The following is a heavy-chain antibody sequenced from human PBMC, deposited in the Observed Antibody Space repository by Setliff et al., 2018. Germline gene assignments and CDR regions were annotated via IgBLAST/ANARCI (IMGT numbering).Heavy chain of an antibody. V-gene: IGHV4-34*01. CDR3: ARGYCSSPSCFFAGWFDP. D-gene: IGHD2-2*01. CDR2: INHTGST. CDR1: GGSFSGYY. J-gene: IGHJ5*02. Sequence: SETLSLTCAVYGGSFSGYYWSWIRQPPGKGLEWIGEINHTGSTNYSPSLKSRVTISVDTSKNQFSLKLTSVTAADTAVYYCARGYCSSPSCFFAGWFDPWGQGTLVTVST.